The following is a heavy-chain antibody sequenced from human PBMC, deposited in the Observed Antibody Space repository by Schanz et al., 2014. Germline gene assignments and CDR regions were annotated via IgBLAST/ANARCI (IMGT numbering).Heavy chain of an antibody. CDR3: ARDADYNPTSDFWYDAYDF. Sequence: EVQLVESGGGLVQPGGSLRLSCAASGFTFSRNAMNWVRQAPGKGLEWVSVIHDRGNTYSADSVKGRFTISRDNSKNTLYLQMNSLRAEDTALYYCARDADYNPTSDFWYDAYDFWGQGTVVTVSS. D-gene: IGHD1-1*01. V-gene: IGHV3-66*01. CDR1: GFTFSRNA. CDR2: IHDRGNT. J-gene: IGHJ3*01.